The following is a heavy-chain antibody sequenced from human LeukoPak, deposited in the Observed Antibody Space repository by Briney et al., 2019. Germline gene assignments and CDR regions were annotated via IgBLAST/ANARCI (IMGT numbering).Heavy chain of an antibody. D-gene: IGHD6-19*01. V-gene: IGHV4-59*11. CDR2: IYYSGST. J-gene: IGHJ4*02. CDR3: ARETSGWYVGSFDY. Sequence: PSETLSLTCTVSGGSISSHYWSWIRQPPGKGLEWIGYIYYSGSTNYNPSLKSRVTISVDTSKNQFSLKLSSVTAADTAVYYCARETSGWYVGSFDYWGQGTLVTVSS. CDR1: GGSISSHY.